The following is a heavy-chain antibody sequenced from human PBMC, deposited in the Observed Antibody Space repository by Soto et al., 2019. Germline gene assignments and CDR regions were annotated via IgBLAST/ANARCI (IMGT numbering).Heavy chain of an antibody. CDR1: GFTFSSYW. CDR3: AREYVVGGYRLNRSYYYYYGMDV. CDR2: INSDGSST. Sequence: PGGSLRLSCAASGFTFSSYWMHWVRQAPGKGLVWVSRINSDGSSTSYADSVKGRFTISRDNAKNTLYLQMNSLRAEDTAVYYCAREYVVGGYRLNRSYYYYYGMDVWGQGTTVTVSS. J-gene: IGHJ6*02. D-gene: IGHD3-22*01. V-gene: IGHV3-74*01.